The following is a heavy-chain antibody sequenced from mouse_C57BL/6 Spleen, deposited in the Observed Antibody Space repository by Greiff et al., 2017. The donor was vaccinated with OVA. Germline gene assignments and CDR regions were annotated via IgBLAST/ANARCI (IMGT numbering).Heavy chain of an antibody. CDR2: IDPSDSYT. CDR3: ARSYLTAYFDY. J-gene: IGHJ2*01. Sequence: QVQLKQPGAELVKPGASVKLSCKASGYTFTSYWMQWVKQRPGQGLEWIGEIDPSDSYTNYNQKFKGKATLTVDTSSSTAYMQLSSLTSEDSAVYYCARSYLTAYFDYWGQGTTLTVSS. D-gene: IGHD2-10*01. CDR1: GYTFTSYW. V-gene: IGHV1-50*01.